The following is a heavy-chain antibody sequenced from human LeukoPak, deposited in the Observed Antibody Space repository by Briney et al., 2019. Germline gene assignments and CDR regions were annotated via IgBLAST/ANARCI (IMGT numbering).Heavy chain of an antibody. Sequence: ASVKVSCKASGYTFTSYGITWVRQAPGQGLEWMGWISAYNGNTNYAQKLQGRVTMATDTSTSTAYMELRSLRSDDTAVYYCARDGVYGSGSYYYYYYMDVWGKGTTVTVSS. D-gene: IGHD3-10*01. CDR2: ISAYNGNT. J-gene: IGHJ6*03. V-gene: IGHV1-18*01. CDR3: ARDGVYGSGSYYYYYYMDV. CDR1: GYTFTSYG.